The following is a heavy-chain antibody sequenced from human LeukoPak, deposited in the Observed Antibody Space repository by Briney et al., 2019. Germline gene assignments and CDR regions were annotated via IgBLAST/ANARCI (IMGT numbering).Heavy chain of an antibody. CDR2: INPNSGGT. Sequence: ASVKVSCKASGYTFTGYYMHWVRQAPGQGLERMGWINPNSGGTNYAQKFQGRVTMTRDTSISTAYMELSRLRSDDTAVYYCAREHVDTAMATMYYFDYWGQGTLVTVSS. CDR3: AREHVDTAMATMYYFDY. D-gene: IGHD5-18*01. J-gene: IGHJ4*02. CDR1: GYTFTGYY. V-gene: IGHV1-2*02.